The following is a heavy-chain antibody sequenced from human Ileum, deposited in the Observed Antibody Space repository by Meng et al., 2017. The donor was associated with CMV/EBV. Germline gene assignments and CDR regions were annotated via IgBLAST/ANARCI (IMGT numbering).Heavy chain of an antibody. CDR3: ARGPLRYCSSTSCLNWFDP. CDR1: SFSGYY. V-gene: IGHV4-34*01. Sequence: SFSGYYWSGIRKPPGKGLEWIGKINNRGRTNYNPALKSRITISVDTYKNQFSLKLSSVTAADTAVYYCARGPLRYCSSTSCLNWFDPWGQGTLVTVSS. CDR2: INNRGRT. D-gene: IGHD2-2*01. J-gene: IGHJ5*02.